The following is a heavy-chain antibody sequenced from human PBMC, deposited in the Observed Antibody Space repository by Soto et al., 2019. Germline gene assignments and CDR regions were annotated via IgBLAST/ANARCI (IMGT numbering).Heavy chain of an antibody. V-gene: IGHV1-3*01. D-gene: IGHD3-3*01. CDR1: GYTFTSNA. Sequence: QVQLVQSGAEVKKPGASVKVSCKASGYTFTSNAMHWVRQAPGQRLEWMGWINAGNGNTKYSQKFQGRVTITRDTSASTAYMELSSLRSEDTAVYYCARGESFQLLAHYWGQGTLVTVSS. J-gene: IGHJ4*02. CDR3: ARGESFQLLAHY. CDR2: INAGNGNT.